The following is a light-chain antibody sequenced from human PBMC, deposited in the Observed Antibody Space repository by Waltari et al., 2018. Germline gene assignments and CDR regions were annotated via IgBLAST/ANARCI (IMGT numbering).Light chain of an antibody. CDR1: SRDIGSHTI. CDR2: EVS. Sequence: QSALTQPASVSGSPGQSITISCTGTSRDIGSHTIFSWYQQHPGKAPKLMIYEVSKRPSGVSNRFSGSKSGNRASLTISGLQAEDEADYYCCSYAGSSTLDVVFGGGTKLTVL. V-gene: IGLV2-23*02. CDR3: CSYAGSSTLDVV. J-gene: IGLJ2*01.